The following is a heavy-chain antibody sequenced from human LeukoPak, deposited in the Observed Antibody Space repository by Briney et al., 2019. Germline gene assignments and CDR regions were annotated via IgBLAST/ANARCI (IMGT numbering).Heavy chain of an antibody. D-gene: IGHD2-2*01. CDR2: IIPIFGTA. CDR3: ARGPLRGIVVVPAATGAFDI. J-gene: IGHJ3*02. Sequence: SVKVSCRASGYTFINHWMHWVRQAPGQGLEWMGGIIPIFGTANYAQKFQGRVTITADESTSTAYMELSSLRSEDTAVYYCARGPLRGIVVVPAATGAFDIWGQGTMVTVSS. CDR1: GYTFINHW. V-gene: IGHV1-69*13.